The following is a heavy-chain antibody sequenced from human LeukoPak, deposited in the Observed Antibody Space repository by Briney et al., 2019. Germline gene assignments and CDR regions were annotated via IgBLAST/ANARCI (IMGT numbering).Heavy chain of an antibody. V-gene: IGHV3-23*01. CDR2: IRPSGDNT. Sequence: GGSLRLSCVASGFTFSSYDMTWVRQAPGRGLEWVSSIRPSGDNTYYGDSVKGRFTISRDNSKNTLYLQMNSLRAEDTAVFYCAKGGARLHSYYFDYWGQGTLVTVSS. J-gene: IGHJ4*02. D-gene: IGHD1-26*01. CDR3: AKGGARLHSYYFDY. CDR1: GFTFSSYD.